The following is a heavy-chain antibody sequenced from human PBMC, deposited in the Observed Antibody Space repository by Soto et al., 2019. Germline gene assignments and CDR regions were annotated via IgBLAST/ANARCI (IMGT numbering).Heavy chain of an antibody. D-gene: IGHD2-15*01. V-gene: IGHV4-31*03. Sequence: PSETLSLTCTVSGGSISSGGYYWSWIRQHPGKGLEWIGYIYYSGSTYYNPSLKSRVTISVDTSKNQFSLKLSSVTAADTAVYYCARAPERDCSGGSCYLGYFDYWGQGTLVTVSS. CDR2: IYYSGST. J-gene: IGHJ4*02. CDR1: GGSISSGGYY. CDR3: ARAPERDCSGGSCYLGYFDY.